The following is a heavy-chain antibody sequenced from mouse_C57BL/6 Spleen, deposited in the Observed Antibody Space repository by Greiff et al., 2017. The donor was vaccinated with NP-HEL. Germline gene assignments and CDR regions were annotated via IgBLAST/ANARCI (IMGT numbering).Heavy chain of an antibody. CDR2: IDPETGGT. CDR3: TRRGYYYGSP. CDR1: GYTFTDYE. Sequence: QVQLKQSGAELVRPGASVTLSCKASGYTFTDYEMHWVKQTPVHGLEWIGAIDPETGGTAYNQKFKGKAILTADKSSSTAYMELRSLTSEDSAVYYCTRRGYYYGSPWGQGTLVTVSA. V-gene: IGHV1-15*01. J-gene: IGHJ3*01. D-gene: IGHD1-1*01.